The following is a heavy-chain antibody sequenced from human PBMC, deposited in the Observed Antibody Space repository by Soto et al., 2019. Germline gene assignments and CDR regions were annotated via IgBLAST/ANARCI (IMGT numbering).Heavy chain of an antibody. Sequence: EMQLLESGGGLVQRGGSLRLSCAASGFPFSSYTISWVRHVPGKGLEWVSGISGSGDITYYAASVKGRFTISRDNSKNTLYRQMNGLTAEDTAVYHCAKGRSSWFDPWGQGTLVTVSS. V-gene: IGHV3-23*01. D-gene: IGHD2-2*01. CDR2: ISGSGDIT. CDR1: GFPFSSYT. J-gene: IGHJ5*02. CDR3: AKGRSSWFDP.